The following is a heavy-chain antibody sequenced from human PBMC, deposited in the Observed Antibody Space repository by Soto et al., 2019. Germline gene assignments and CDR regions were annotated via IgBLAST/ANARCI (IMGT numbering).Heavy chain of an antibody. D-gene: IGHD6-19*01. CDR2: INAGNGNT. CDR3: AREYSSGWYVPAIFDY. CDR1: GYTFTSYA. J-gene: IGHJ4*02. V-gene: IGHV1-3*01. Sequence: ASVKVSCKASGYTFTSYAMHWVRQAPGQRLEWMGWINAGNGNTKYSQEFQGRVTITRDTSASTAYMELSSLRSEDTAVYYCAREYSSGWYVPAIFDYWGQGTLVTVSS.